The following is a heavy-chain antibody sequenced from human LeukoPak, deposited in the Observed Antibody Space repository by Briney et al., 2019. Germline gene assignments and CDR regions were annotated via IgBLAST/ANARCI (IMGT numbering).Heavy chain of an antibody. CDR2: IYYSGST. D-gene: IGHD3-22*01. CDR1: GGSISSYY. J-gene: IGHJ4*02. V-gene: IGHV4-59*01. CDR3: ARDVRYYDSSGYRVFDY. Sequence: SETLSLXCTVSGGSISSYYWSWIRQPPGKGLEWIGYIYYSGSTNYNPSLKSRVTISVDTSKNQFSLKLSSVTAADTAVYYCARDVRYYDSSGYRVFDYWGQGALVTVSS.